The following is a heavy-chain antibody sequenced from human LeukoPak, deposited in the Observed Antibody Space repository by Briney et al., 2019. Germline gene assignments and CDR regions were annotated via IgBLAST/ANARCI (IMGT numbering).Heavy chain of an antibody. CDR2: IYTSGST. CDR1: GSSISSGSYY. V-gene: IGHV4-61*02. D-gene: IGHD3-3*01. J-gene: IGHJ3*02. CDR3: ARDGPYYDFWSGYYRRAFDI. Sequence: PSETLSLTCPVSGSSISSGSYYWSWIRHPAGKGLEWIGRIYTSGSTNYNPSLKSRVTISVDTSKNEFSLKLSSVTAAGTAVYYCARDGPYYDFWSGYYRRAFDIWGQGTMVTVSS.